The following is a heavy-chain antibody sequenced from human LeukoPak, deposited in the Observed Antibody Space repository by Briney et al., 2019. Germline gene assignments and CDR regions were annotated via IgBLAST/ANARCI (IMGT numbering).Heavy chain of an antibody. CDR3: ARVVTAIPNWFDP. V-gene: IGHV3-23*01. J-gene: IGHJ5*02. Sequence: GGSLRLSCATSGFSFSSYAMGWVRQAPGKGLEWVSAMSSSDDGRYYAASVRGRFTISRDTSRSTLYLQMNSLRAEDAAVYYCARVVTAIPNWFDPWGQGTLVTVSS. D-gene: IGHD2-21*02. CDR1: GFSFSSYA. CDR2: MSSSDDGR.